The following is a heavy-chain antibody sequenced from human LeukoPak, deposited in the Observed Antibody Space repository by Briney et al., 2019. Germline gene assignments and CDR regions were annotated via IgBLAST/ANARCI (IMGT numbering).Heavy chain of an antibody. CDR3: ARDGNFGYDAFDI. CDR1: GFTFDDYA. J-gene: IGHJ3*02. D-gene: IGHD3-10*01. Sequence: GGSLRPSCTASGFTFDDYAMHWVRQAPGKGLEWVAVIWDDGSEKYYADSVKGRFSISRDNSENTLSLQVNSLRAEDTAVYYCARDGNFGYDAFDIWGQGTMVTVSS. CDR2: IWDDGSEK. V-gene: IGHV3-33*08.